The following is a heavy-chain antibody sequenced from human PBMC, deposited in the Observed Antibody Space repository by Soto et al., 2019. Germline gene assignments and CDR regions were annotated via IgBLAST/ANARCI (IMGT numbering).Heavy chain of an antibody. J-gene: IGHJ6*02. D-gene: IGHD6-13*01. CDR3: ARNPSRPSSRDYYSFVMDV. V-gene: IGHV1-3*01. Sequence: QKFQDRVTITRDTSASTAYLELSSLRSEDTAVYYCARNPSRPSSRDYYSFVMDVWGQGTTVTVSS.